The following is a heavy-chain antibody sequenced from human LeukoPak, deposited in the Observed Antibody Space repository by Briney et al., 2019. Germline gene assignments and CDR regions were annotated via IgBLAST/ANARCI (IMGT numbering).Heavy chain of an antibody. CDR1: GFSISSYY. D-gene: IGHD6-13*01. CDR3: ARQVGRGSWSPDY. J-gene: IGHJ4*02. CDR2: IYHSGST. V-gene: IGHV4-59*08. Sequence: SETLSLTCTVSGFSISSYYWSWIRQPPGKGLELIGYIYHSGSTSYSPSLKSRVTISVDTSKIQFSLKLISVTAADTAVYYCARQVGRGSWSPDYWGQGILVTVSS.